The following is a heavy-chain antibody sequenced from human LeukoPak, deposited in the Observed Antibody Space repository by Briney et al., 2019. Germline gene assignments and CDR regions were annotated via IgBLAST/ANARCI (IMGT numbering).Heavy chain of an antibody. CDR1: GFTFSSYA. Sequence: PGGSLRLSCAASGFTFSSYAMHWVRQAPGKGLEWVAVISYDGSNKYYADSVKGRFTISRDNSKNTLYLQMNSLRAEDTAVYYCARDPHDYGDYRNAFDIWGQGTMVTVSS. CDR3: ARDPHDYGDYRNAFDI. D-gene: IGHD4-17*01. CDR2: ISYDGSNK. J-gene: IGHJ3*02. V-gene: IGHV3-30-3*01.